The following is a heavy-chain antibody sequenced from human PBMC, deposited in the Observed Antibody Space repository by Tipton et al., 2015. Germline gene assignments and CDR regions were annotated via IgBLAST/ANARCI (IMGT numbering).Heavy chain of an antibody. CDR3: ARARGRHGGLFDS. CDR2: LYFSGNT. D-gene: IGHD4-23*01. Sequence: TPSLTCTVSGGSISSSSYYWAWIRQPPGKGLEWIGSLYFSGNTYYNPSLKSRVTMSRDTSKNQFSLKLTSVTAADTAVYYCARARGRHGGLFDSWGQGILVTVSS. J-gene: IGHJ4*02. CDR1: GGSISSSSYY. V-gene: IGHV4-39*07.